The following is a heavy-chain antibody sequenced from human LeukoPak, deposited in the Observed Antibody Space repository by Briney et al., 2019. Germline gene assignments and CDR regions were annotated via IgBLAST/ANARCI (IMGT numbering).Heavy chain of an antibody. J-gene: IGHJ3*02. V-gene: IGHV3-30*02. D-gene: IGHD3-16*01. CDR2: IRYDGSNK. Sequence: GGSLRLSCGASGFTFSSYGMHWVRQAPGKGLEWVAFIRYDGSNKYYADSVKGRFTISRDNSKNTLYLQMNSLRAEDTAVYYCARRTAVWGFAVDIWGQGTMVTVSS. CDR3: ARRTAVWGFAVDI. CDR1: GFTFSSYG.